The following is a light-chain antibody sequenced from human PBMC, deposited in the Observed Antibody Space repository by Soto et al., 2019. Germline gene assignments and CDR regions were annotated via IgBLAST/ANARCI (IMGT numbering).Light chain of an antibody. CDR1: QSISGK. J-gene: IGKJ1*01. V-gene: IGKV3-15*01. CDR2: GAS. Sequence: EIVMTQSPATLSVSPGEGATLSCRASQSISGKLAWYQQKPGQAPRLLIYGASTRATGVPARFSGSGSGTEFTLTISSLQSEDLAVYYCQHYNDWRWTFGQGTKVEIK. CDR3: QHYNDWRWT.